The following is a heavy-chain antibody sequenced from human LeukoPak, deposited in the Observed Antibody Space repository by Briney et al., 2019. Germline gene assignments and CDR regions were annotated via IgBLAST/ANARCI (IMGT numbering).Heavy chain of an antibody. Sequence: TSQTLSLTCPVSGGSISSSNWWSWVRQPPGKRLEWIGEIYHSGSTNYNPSLKSRVTISVDKSKNQFSLKLSSVTAADTAVYYCARWGVVPAAIYYYYGMDVWGKGTTVTVSS. V-gene: IGHV4-4*02. CDR3: ARWGVVPAAIYYYYGMDV. CDR2: IYHSGST. D-gene: IGHD2-2*02. CDR1: GGSISSSNW. J-gene: IGHJ6*04.